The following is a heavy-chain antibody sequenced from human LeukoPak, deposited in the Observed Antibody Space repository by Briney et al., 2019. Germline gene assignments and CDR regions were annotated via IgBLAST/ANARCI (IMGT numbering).Heavy chain of an antibody. V-gene: IGHV4-34*01. CDR1: GGSFSGYY. CDR2: INHSGST. J-gene: IGHJ4*02. Sequence: SETLSLTCAVYGGSFSGYYWSWIRQPPGKGLEWIGEINHSGSTNYNPSLKSRVTISVDTSKNQLSLKLSSVTAADAAVYYCARSKNYYDSSGYYPFDYWGQGTLVTVSS. CDR3: ARSKNYYDSSGYYPFDY. D-gene: IGHD3-22*01.